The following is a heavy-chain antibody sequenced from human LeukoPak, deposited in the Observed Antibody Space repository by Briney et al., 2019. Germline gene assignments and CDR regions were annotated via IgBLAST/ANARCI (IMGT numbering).Heavy chain of an antibody. J-gene: IGHJ6*03. Sequence: PSETLSLTCAVYGGSFSGYYWSWIRQPPGKGLEWIGEIKHSGSTNYNPSLKSRVTISVATSKNQFSLTLSSVTAADTAVYYCAKNRGYFDWSYYYYYMDVWGKGTTVTVSS. D-gene: IGHD3-9*01. CDR2: IKHSGST. V-gene: IGHV4-34*01. CDR1: GGSFSGYY. CDR3: AKNRGYFDWSYYYYYMDV.